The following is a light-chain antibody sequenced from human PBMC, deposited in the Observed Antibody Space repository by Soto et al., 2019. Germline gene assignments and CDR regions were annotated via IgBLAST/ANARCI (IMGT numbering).Light chain of an antibody. Sequence: DIVMTQSPDSLAVSLGERATINCKSSQTVLHSSNNKNYLAWYQQRSGQPPKLLIYWASTRQSGVPDRFSGSGSGTDFTLTISSLQAEDVAVYYCQQYYDNPPWTFGQGTKVEIK. J-gene: IGKJ1*01. V-gene: IGKV4-1*01. CDR1: QTVLHSSNNKNY. CDR2: WAS. CDR3: QQYYDNPPWT.